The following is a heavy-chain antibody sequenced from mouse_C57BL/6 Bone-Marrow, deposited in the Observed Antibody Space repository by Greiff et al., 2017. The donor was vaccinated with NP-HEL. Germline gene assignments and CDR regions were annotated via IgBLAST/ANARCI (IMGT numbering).Heavy chain of an antibody. J-gene: IGHJ3*01. D-gene: IGHD2-5*01. CDR3: VSPFDLDSTPWAY. Sequence: QVQLQQPGAELVKPGASVKLSCKASGYTFTSYWMHWVKQRPGQGLEWIGMIHPNSGSTNYNEKFKSKATLTVDKSYSTAYMQLSSLTSEDSSVYYCVSPFDLDSTPWAYWGQGTLVTVSA. CDR1: GYTFTSYW. V-gene: IGHV1-64*01. CDR2: IHPNSGST.